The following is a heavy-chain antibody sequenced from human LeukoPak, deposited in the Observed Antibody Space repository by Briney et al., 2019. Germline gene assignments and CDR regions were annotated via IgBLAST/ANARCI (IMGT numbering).Heavy chain of an antibody. CDR1: GGTFSSYA. D-gene: IGHD3-22*01. CDR2: IIPILGIA. Sequence: ASVKVSCKASGGTFSSYAISWVRQAPGQGLEWMGRIIPILGIANYAQKFQGRVTITADKSTSTAYMELSSLRSEDTAVYYCARDIYYYDSSRYFGHYYYYYGMDVWGQGTTVTVSS. V-gene: IGHV1-69*04. CDR3: ARDIYYYDSSRYFGHYYYYYGMDV. J-gene: IGHJ6*02.